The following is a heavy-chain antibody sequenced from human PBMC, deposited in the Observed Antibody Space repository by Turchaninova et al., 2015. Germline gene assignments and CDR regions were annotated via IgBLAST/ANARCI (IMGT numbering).Heavy chain of an antibody. Sequence: QVQLQQWGAGLLKPSETLSLTCAVYVGSFSGYYWSWIRQPPGKGLEGIGEMNHSGRTTYTPALTSRVTLSVDTSKNQFSLKLSSGTAADTAVYYCARVSPSIAARPCDYWGQGTLVTVSS. CDR1: VGSFSGYY. CDR2: MNHSGRT. CDR3: ARVSPSIAARPCDY. V-gene: IGHV4-34*01. J-gene: IGHJ4*02. D-gene: IGHD6-6*01.